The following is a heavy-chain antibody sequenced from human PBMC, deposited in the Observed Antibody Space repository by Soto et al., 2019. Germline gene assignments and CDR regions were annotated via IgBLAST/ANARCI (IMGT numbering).Heavy chain of an antibody. CDR3: ARETRGYSYGPFDY. V-gene: IGHV3-33*01. CDR1: GFTFSSYG. Sequence: TGGSLRLSCAASGFTFSSYGMHWVRQAPGKGLEWVAVIWYDGSNKYYADSVKGRFTISRDNSKNTLYLQMNSLRAEDTAVYYCARETRGYSYGPFDYWGQGTLVTVSS. CDR2: IWYDGSNK. D-gene: IGHD5-18*01. J-gene: IGHJ4*02.